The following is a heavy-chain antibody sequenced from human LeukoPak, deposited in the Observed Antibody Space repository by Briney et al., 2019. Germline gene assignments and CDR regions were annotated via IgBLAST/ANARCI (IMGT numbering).Heavy chain of an antibody. Sequence: GGSLRLSCAASGFTFSSYSMNWARQAPGKGLEWVSSISSSSSYIYYADSVKGRFTISRDNAKNSLYLQMNSLRAEDTAVYYCAREDGIKWELLGYFDYWGQGTLVTVSS. CDR2: ISSSSSYI. J-gene: IGHJ4*02. CDR1: GFTFSSYS. CDR3: AREDGIKWELLGYFDY. D-gene: IGHD1-26*01. V-gene: IGHV3-21*01.